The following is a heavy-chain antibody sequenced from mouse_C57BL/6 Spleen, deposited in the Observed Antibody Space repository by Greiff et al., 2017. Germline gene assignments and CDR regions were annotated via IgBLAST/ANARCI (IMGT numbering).Heavy chain of an antibody. CDR1: GYTFTSYW. J-gene: IGHJ4*01. D-gene: IGHD1-1*01. Sequence: QVQLQQPGAELVKPGASVKMSCKASGYTFTSYWITWVKQRPGQGLEWIGDIYPGSGSTNYNEKFKSKATLTVDTSSSTAYMQLSSLTSEDSAVYYCARKRYYGSSYGGDYAMDYWGQGTSVTVSS. CDR3: ARKRYYGSSYGGDYAMDY. V-gene: IGHV1-55*01. CDR2: IYPGSGST.